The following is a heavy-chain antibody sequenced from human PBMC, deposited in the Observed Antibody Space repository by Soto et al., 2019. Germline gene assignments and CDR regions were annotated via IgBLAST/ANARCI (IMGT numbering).Heavy chain of an antibody. Sequence: SETLSLTCXVSGGXISXXXXXXXXRQPPGKGLEWXXXXYHSGTPNYNPSLKSRVTISVDKSKNQFSLKLSSVTAADTAVYYCASSFPLPAAMPIYYYYGMDVWGQGTTVTVSS. J-gene: IGHJ6*02. CDR1: GGXISXXXX. CDR2: XYHSGTP. D-gene: IGHD2-2*01. V-gene: IGHV4-4*02. CDR3: ASSFPLPAAMPIYYYYGMDV.